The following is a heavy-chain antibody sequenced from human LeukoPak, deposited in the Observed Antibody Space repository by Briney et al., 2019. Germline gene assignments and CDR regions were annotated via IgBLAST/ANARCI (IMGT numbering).Heavy chain of an antibody. Sequence: GASVKVPCKASGGTFSSYAISWVRQAPGQGLEWMGGIIPIFGTANYAQKFQGRVTITADESTSTAYMELSSLRSEDTAVYYCAFSSGNALDYWGQGTLVTVSS. D-gene: IGHD3-22*01. CDR3: AFSSGNALDY. CDR2: IIPIFGTA. J-gene: IGHJ4*02. CDR1: GGTFSSYA. V-gene: IGHV1-69*13.